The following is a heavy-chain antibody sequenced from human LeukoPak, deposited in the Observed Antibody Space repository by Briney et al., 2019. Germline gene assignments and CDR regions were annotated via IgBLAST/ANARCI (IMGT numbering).Heavy chain of an antibody. D-gene: IGHD3-9*01. CDR2: IYYSGST. CDR1: GGSISSYY. V-gene: IGHV4-59*05. Sequence: PSETLSLTCTVSGGSISSYYWSWIRQPAGKGLEWIGSIYYSGSTYYNPSLKSRVTISVDTSKNQFSLKLSSVTAADTAVYYCARHLGHDILTGYGPYYFDYWGQGTLVTVSS. J-gene: IGHJ4*02. CDR3: ARHLGHDILTGYGPYYFDY.